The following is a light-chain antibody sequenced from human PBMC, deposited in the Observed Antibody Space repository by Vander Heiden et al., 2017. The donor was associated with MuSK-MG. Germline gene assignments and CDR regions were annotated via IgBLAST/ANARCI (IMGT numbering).Light chain of an antibody. Sequence: ELVLTQSPCTLSLSPGERATLSCRASQSVSSNYLAWYQQKPGQAPRVLIYGTSARATGVPDRFSGSGSGTDFTLTISRVEPEDFAVYYCQQHGSLPRTFGQGTKVEIK. CDR2: GTS. J-gene: IGKJ1*01. CDR1: QSVSSNY. CDR3: QQHGSLPRT. V-gene: IGKV3-20*01.